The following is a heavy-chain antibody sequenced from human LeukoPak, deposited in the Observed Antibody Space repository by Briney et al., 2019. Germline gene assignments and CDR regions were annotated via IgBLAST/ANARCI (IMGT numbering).Heavy chain of an antibody. D-gene: IGHD6-13*01. CDR3: AKALYSRSWSWDY. V-gene: IGHV3-23*01. Sequence: GGSLRLSCAASGFTFSSYAMSWVRQAPGKGLEWGSGISGSGGSTYYADSVKGRFTISRDNSKNTLYMQMTSLRAEDTAVYSCAKALYSRSWSWDYWGQGPLVTVSS. CDR2: ISGSGGST. J-gene: IGHJ4*02. CDR1: GFTFSSYA.